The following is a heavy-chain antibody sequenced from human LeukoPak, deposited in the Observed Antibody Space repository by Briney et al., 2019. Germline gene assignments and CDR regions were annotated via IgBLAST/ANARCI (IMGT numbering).Heavy chain of an antibody. D-gene: IGHD1-26*01. J-gene: IGHJ4*02. CDR1: GFTFSSYA. V-gene: IGHV3-30-3*01. Sequence: PGGSLRLSCAASGFTFSSYAMHWVRQAPGKGLEWVAVISYDGSNKYYADSVKGRFTISRDNSKNTLYLQMNSLRAEDTAVYYCARSIVGATNPGYWGQGTLVTVSS. CDR2: ISYDGSNK. CDR3: ARSIVGATNPGY.